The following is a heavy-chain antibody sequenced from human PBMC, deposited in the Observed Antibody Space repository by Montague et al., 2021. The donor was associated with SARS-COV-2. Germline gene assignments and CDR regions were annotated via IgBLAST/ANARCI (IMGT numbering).Heavy chain of an antibody. CDR1: GGSISSSSYY. J-gene: IGHJ6*02. CDR3: ARQGMAGITIFGVVLPNYGMDV. CDR2: TYYSGST. D-gene: IGHD3-3*01. Sequence: SETLSLTCTVSGGSISSSSYYWGWIRQPPGKGLEWIGSTYYSGSTYYNPSLKSRVTISVDTSKNQYSLKLSSVTAADTAVYYCARQGMAGITIFGVVLPNYGMDVWGQGTTVTVSS. V-gene: IGHV4-39*01.